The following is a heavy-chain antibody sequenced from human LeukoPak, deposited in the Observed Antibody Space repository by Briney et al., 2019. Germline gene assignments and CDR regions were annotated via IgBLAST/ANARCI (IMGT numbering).Heavy chain of an antibody. Sequence: PSETLSLTCAVYGGSFSGYYWSWIRQPPGKGLEWIGEISHSGSTNYNPSLKSRVTISIDTSKNQFSLKLSSVTAADTAVYYCTSVGAKSPSDLWGRGTLVTVSS. V-gene: IGHV4-34*01. CDR2: ISHSGST. D-gene: IGHD1-26*01. J-gene: IGHJ2*01. CDR1: GGSFSGYY. CDR3: TSVGAKSPSDL.